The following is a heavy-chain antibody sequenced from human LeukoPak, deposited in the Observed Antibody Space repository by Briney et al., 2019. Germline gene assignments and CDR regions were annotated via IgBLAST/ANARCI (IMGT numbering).Heavy chain of an antibody. D-gene: IGHD1-26*01. Sequence: SETLSLTCAVSGYSISSGYYGGGIRQPPGKGVEGIGSIYHSGSTYYNPSLKSRITISVDTSKNQFSLKLSSVTAADTAVYYCARRRERWYNWFDPWGQGTLVTVSS. CDR3: ARRRERWYNWFDP. J-gene: IGHJ5*02. CDR1: GYSISSGYY. CDR2: IYHSGST. V-gene: IGHV4-38-2*01.